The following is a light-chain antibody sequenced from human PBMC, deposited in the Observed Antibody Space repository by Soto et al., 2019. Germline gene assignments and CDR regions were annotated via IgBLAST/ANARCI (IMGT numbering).Light chain of an antibody. CDR3: QQSYSTLWT. J-gene: IGKJ1*01. Sequence: DIQRTQSPSTLSASVGDRVTITCRASQSINAWLAWYQQKPGKAPKLLIYAASSLQSGVPSRFSGSGSGTDFTLTISSLQPEDFATYYCQQSYSTLWTFGQGTKVDIK. CDR1: QSINAW. V-gene: IGKV1-39*01. CDR2: AAS.